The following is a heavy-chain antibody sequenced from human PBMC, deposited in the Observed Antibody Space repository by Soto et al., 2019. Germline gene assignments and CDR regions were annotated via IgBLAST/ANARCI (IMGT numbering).Heavy chain of an antibody. J-gene: IGHJ4*02. CDR2: IKQDGSEK. D-gene: IGHD2-2*01. CDR3: ARNLFPYLVVAVGASTRVEFDF. Sequence: GGSLRLSCAASGFTFTRHWMSWVSQAPGKGLEWVASIKQDGSEKYYVDSVKGRFTISRDNAKNSLYLQMNSLRAEDTAVYYCARNLFPYLVVAVGASTRVEFDFWGQGALVTVSS. V-gene: IGHV3-7*01. CDR1: GFTFTRHW.